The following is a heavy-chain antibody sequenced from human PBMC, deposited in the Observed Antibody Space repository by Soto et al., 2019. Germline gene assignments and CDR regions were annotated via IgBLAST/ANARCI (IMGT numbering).Heavy chain of an antibody. J-gene: IGHJ4*02. D-gene: IGHD6-19*01. V-gene: IGHV3-23*01. CDR1: GFTFDNYA. CDR3: AKDSVYSSGWYGYFDY. Sequence: GGSLRLSCAASGFTFDNYAMSWVRQAPGKGLEWVSAISGSGGTTYYADSVKGRFTISRDNSRNTVHLQMNSLRAEDTAVYYCAKDSVYSSGWYGYFDYWGLGTPVTVSS. CDR2: ISGSGGTT.